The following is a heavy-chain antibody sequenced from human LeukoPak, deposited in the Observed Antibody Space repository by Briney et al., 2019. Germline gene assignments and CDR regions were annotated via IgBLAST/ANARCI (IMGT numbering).Heavy chain of an antibody. J-gene: IGHJ6*02. V-gene: IGHV4-38-2*01. CDR1: EFTFSDYY. CDR3: ASTSVVVVAATYYYYYGMDV. D-gene: IGHD2-15*01. Sequence: LRLSCAASEFTFSDYYMNWIRQPPGKGLEWIGRIYYSGSTYYNPSLKSRVTISVDTSRNQFSLKLSSVTAADTAVYYCASTSVVVVAATYYYYYGMDVWGQGTTVTVSS. CDR2: IYYSGST.